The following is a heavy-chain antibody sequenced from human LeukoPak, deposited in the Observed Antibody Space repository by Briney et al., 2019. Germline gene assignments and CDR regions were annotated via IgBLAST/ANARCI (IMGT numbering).Heavy chain of an antibody. CDR2: IYYSGST. CDR1: GGSISSSSYY. V-gene: IGHV4-39*07. Sequence: PSETLSLTCTVSGGSISSSSYYWGWIHQPPGKGLEWIGSIYYSGSTYYNPSLKSRVTISVDTSKNQFSLKLSSVTAADTAVYYCARVVGRIAVAADYWGQGTLVTVSS. D-gene: IGHD6-19*01. J-gene: IGHJ4*02. CDR3: ARVVGRIAVAADY.